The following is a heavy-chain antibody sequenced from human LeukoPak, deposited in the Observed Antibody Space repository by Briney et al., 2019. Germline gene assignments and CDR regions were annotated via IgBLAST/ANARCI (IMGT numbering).Heavy chain of an antibody. J-gene: IGHJ4*02. CDR3: TRDRVGAGWFYFDY. CDR1: GFTFGDYA. V-gene: IGHV3-49*03. Sequence: GSLRLSCTASGFTFGDYAMSWFRQAPGKGLEWVGFIRSKAYGGTTEYAASVKGRFTISRDDSKSIAYLQMNSLKTEDTAVYYCTRDRVGAGWFYFDYWGQGTLVTVSS. D-gene: IGHD3-10*01. CDR2: IRSKAYGGTT.